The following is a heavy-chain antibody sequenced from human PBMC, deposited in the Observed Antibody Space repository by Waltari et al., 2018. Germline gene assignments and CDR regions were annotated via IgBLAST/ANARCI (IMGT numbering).Heavy chain of an antibody. V-gene: IGHV4-34*01. D-gene: IGHD2-2*01. Sequence: QVQLQQWGAGLLKPSETLSLTCAVYGGSFSDYYWTWIRQPPGKRLEWIGEINHSGSFNYNPSLKSRLTISVDTSKSQFSLKLTAVTAADTAVYYCARRVLFTRAVVFAATRPSGGMDVWGQGTTVTVSS. CDR2: INHSGSF. CDR3: ARRVLFTRAVVFAATRPSGGMDV. J-gene: IGHJ6*02. CDR1: GGSFSDYY.